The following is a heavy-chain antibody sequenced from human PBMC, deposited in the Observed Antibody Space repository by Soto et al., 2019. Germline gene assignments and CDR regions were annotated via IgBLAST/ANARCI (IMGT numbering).Heavy chain of an antibody. J-gene: IGHJ4*02. CDR1: GFTFSSYA. Sequence: PGGSLRLSCAASGFTFSSYAMSWVRQAPGKGLEWVSAISGSGDSTYYADSVRGRFTISRDNSKNTLYLQMNSLRAEDTAVYYCANSRYDFWSFGLTVDYWGQGTLVTVSS. D-gene: IGHD3-3*01. CDR3: ANSRYDFWSFGLTVDY. V-gene: IGHV3-23*01. CDR2: ISGSGDST.